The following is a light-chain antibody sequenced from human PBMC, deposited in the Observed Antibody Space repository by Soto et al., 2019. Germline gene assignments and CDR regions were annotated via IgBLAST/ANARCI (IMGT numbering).Light chain of an antibody. V-gene: IGKV1-17*01. J-gene: IGKJ1*01. CDR3: LQHNSYPLT. Sequence: DIQMTQSPSSLSASVGDRVTITCRTSQGIRNDLAWYQQKPGKAPKRLIYAASSLQSGVPSRFSGSGSGTEFTITISSLQPEDFATYYCLQHNSYPLTFGQGTKVEIK. CDR2: AAS. CDR1: QGIRND.